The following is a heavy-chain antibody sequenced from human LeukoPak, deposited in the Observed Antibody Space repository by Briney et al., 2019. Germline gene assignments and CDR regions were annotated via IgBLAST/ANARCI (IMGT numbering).Heavy chain of an antibody. CDR1: GFTFNNFW. CDR3: ARGVYCSPTICYGGRYYYYMDV. Sequence: GGSLRLSCAASGFTFNNFWMKWVRQAPRKGLEGVASIKQDGSEKYFLDSVKGRFTISRDNAKTSLFLQMHSLRAEDTAVYYCARGVYCSPTICYGGRYYYYMDVWGKGTTVTVSS. CDR2: IKQDGSEK. V-gene: IGHV3-7*01. J-gene: IGHJ6*03. D-gene: IGHD2-2*01.